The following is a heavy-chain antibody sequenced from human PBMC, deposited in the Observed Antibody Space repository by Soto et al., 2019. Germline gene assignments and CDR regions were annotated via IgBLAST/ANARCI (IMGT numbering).Heavy chain of an antibody. Sequence: GGSLRLSCAASGFTFSSYWMHWVRQAPGKGLVWVSGINGDGKTATYADSVKGRFIISRDNAKNILYLQMNSLTAEDTAVYYCARPRYDGTGTPFDHWGQGSLVTVSS. CDR3: ARPRYDGTGTPFDH. CDR1: GFTFSSYW. D-gene: IGHD3-22*01. CDR2: INGDGKTA. J-gene: IGHJ4*02. V-gene: IGHV3-74*01.